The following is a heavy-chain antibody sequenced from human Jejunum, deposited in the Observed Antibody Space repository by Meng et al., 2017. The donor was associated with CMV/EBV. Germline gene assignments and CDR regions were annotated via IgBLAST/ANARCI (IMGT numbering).Heavy chain of an antibody. Sequence: FTGFYITWVRQAPGHGPEWMGWTNPNNGGTNYAQKFQGRVTMTSDTSTSTAYMELSRLTSDDTAVYYCTRDLYCGGNCYSAVDYWGQGTLVTVSS. CDR1: FTGFY. CDR2: TNPNNGGT. D-gene: IGHD2-21*01. V-gene: IGHV1-2*02. CDR3: TRDLYCGGNCYSAVDY. J-gene: IGHJ4*02.